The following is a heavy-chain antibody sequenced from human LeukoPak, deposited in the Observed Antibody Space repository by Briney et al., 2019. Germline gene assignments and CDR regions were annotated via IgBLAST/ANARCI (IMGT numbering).Heavy chain of an antibody. CDR3: ARAYQTGEGWLQLGEYGMDV. CDR2: ISYDGSNK. Sequence: GGSLRLSWAASGFTFSSYAMHWVRQAPGKGLEWVAVISYDGSNKYYADSVKGRFTISRDNSKNTLYLQMNSLRAEDTAVYYCARAYQTGEGWLQLGEYGMDVWGQGTTVTVSS. CDR1: GFTFSSYA. V-gene: IGHV3-30-3*01. J-gene: IGHJ6*02. D-gene: IGHD5-24*01.